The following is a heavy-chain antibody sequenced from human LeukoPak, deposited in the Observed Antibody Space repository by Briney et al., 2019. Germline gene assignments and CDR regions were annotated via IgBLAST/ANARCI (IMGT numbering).Heavy chain of an antibody. V-gene: IGHV3-49*03. CDR3: TRDRGAYNLYDY. CDR2: IRSKAYGETA. D-gene: IGHD1-1*01. CDR1: GFTFGDYA. Sequence: GGSLRLSCTASGFTFGDYAMSWIRQAPGKGLEWVGFIRSKAYGETADYAASVKGRFTNPRDDSKAIAYLQMNSLKTEDTAVYHCTRDRGAYNLYDYWGQGTLVTVSS. J-gene: IGHJ4*02.